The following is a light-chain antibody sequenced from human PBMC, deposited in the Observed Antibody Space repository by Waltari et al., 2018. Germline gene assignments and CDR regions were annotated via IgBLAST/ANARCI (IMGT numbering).Light chain of an antibody. CDR1: QDVTTS. Sequence: DIQMTQSPSPLSAAVGDRVTITCQTTQDVTTSLSWFQQKPGKAPQLLIYDGATLQSGVPSRFSGSRSGTSFSFTITSLQPEDSATYYCQHYHTLPYTFGRGTKLQIK. J-gene: IGKJ2*01. CDR3: QHYHTLPYT. CDR2: DGA. V-gene: IGKV1-33*01.